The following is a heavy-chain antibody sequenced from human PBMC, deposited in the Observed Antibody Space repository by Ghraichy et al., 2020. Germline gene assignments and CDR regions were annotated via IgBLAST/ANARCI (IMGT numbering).Heavy chain of an antibody. V-gene: IGHV3-7*03. CDR1: GFTFSSYW. CDR3: AREGGIDCSGGSCYGGVVDY. CDR2: IKQDGSEK. J-gene: IGHJ4*02. Sequence: GGSLRLSCAASGFTFSSYWMSWVRQAPGKGLEWVANIKQDGSEKYYVDSVKGRFTISRDNAKNSLYLQMNSLRAEDTAVYYCAREGGIDCSGGSCYGGVVDYWGQGTLVTVSS. D-gene: IGHD2-15*01.